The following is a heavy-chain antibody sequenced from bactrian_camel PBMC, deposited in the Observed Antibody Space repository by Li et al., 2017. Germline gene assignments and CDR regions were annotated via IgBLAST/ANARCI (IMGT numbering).Heavy chain of an antibody. CDR3: AASSLYSGSGCYLRAPPYNV. Sequence: HVQLVESGGGSVRAGGSLRLSCSSRYTISSYCMGWFRQAPGKEREGVAVIHADGRTGYGDSAKDRFSIAKDNATNTLYLQMKDLKPEDSAMYYCAASSLYSGSGCYLRAPPYNVWGPGTQVTVS. J-gene: IGHJ4*01. CDR1: RYTISSYC. CDR2: IHADGRT. V-gene: IGHV3S55*01. D-gene: IGHD3*01.